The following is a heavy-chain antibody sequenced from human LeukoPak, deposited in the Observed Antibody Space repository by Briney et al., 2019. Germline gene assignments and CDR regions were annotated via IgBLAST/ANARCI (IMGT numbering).Heavy chain of an antibody. CDR3: AREHWLIRGYFDY. V-gene: IGHV4-61*02. Sequence: SQTLSLTCTVSGGSISSGSHYWSWIRQPAGKGLEWIGRIYTSGSTNYNPSLKSRVTISVDTSKNQSSLKLSSVTAADTAVYYCAREHWLIRGYFDYRGQGTLVTVSS. D-gene: IGHD6-19*01. CDR1: GGSISSGSHY. J-gene: IGHJ4*02. CDR2: IYTSGST.